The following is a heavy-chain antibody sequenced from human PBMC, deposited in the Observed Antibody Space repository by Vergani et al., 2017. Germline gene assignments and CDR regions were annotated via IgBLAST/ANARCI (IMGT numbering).Heavy chain of an antibody. Sequence: QVQLVESGGGVVQPGRSLRLSCAASGFTFSSYAMHWVRQAPGKGLEWVAVISYDGSNKYYADSVKGRFTISRDNSKNTLYLQMNSLRAEDTAVYYCARVFGNYYGSGSYFCDYWGQGTLVTVSS. J-gene: IGHJ4*02. CDR3: ARVFGNYYGSGSYFCDY. CDR2: ISYDGSNK. CDR1: GFTFSSYA. D-gene: IGHD3-10*01. V-gene: IGHV3-30*01.